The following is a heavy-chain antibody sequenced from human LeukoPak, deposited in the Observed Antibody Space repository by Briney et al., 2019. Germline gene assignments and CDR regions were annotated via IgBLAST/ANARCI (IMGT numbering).Heavy chain of an antibody. D-gene: IGHD6-13*01. CDR1: GFIFSNYE. V-gene: IGHV3-48*03. J-gene: IGHJ4*02. CDR3: ASGAIGAAGRDDDY. CDR2: ISSSGTII. Sequence: GGSLRLSCAASGFIFSNYEMNWVRQGPGKGLEWVSYISSSGTIIYYADSVRGRFTISRDNAKNSLYLQLNSLRAEDTAVYYCASGAIGAAGRDDDYWGQGTLVTVSS.